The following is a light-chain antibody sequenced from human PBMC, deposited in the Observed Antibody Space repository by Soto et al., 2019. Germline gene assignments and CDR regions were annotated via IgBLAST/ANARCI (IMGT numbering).Light chain of an antibody. CDR3: QQSYTTPPWT. CDR2: AAS. J-gene: IGKJ1*01. CDR1: QSMSRY. V-gene: IGKV1-39*01. Sequence: DIQMIQSPSSLSASVGDRVTITCRASQSMSRYLNWYQQKPGKAPKLLIYAASSLQSGVPSRFSGSGSGTDFTLTISSLQPEDFATYYCQQSYTTPPWTFGQGTKVEIK.